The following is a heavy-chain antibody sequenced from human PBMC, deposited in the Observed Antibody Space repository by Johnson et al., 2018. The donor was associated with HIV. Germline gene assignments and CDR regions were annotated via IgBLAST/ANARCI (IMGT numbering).Heavy chain of an antibody. V-gene: IGHV3-30-3*01. CDR1: GFTFGDSA. CDR2: LSYAGSNE. CDR3: SRDYPYDRSPRGAFDI. D-gene: IGHD3-22*01. Sequence: QVQLVESGGGVVQSGRSLRLSCAASGFTFGDSAIHWVRQAPGKGLEWVAVLSYAGSNEDYAESVKGRFTISRDNSKNTLYLQMNSLRAEDTAVYYCSRDYPYDRSPRGAFDIWGHGTMVTVSS. J-gene: IGHJ3*02.